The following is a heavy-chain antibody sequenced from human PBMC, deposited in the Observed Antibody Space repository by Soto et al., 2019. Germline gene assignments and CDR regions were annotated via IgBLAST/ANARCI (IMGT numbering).Heavy chain of an antibody. J-gene: IGHJ3*01. CDR2: IYMSGTT. V-gene: IGHV4-61*02. CDR3: ARSPSTSSIGTFDF. CDR1: GGSISSGGYS. D-gene: IGHD6-6*01. Sequence: GGSISSGGYSWSWIRQSPEKGLEWIGRIYMSGTTNYNPSLKGRVTMSVDTSKRQFSLRLSSVTAADTAMYYCARSPSTSSIGTFDFWGLGTMVTVSS.